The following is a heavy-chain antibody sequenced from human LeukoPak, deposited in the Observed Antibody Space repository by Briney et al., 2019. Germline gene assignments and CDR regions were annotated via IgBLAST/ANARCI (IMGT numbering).Heavy chain of an antibody. D-gene: IGHD3-22*01. V-gene: IGHV1-69*04. Sequence: PGRSLRLSCAASGFTFSSYAISWVRQAPGQGLEWMGRIIPILGIANYAQKFQGRVTITADKSTSTAYMELSSLRSEDTAVYYCARADSSGSPFDYWGQGTLVTVSS. CDR2: IIPILGIA. CDR1: GFTFSSYA. CDR3: ARADSSGSPFDY. J-gene: IGHJ4*02.